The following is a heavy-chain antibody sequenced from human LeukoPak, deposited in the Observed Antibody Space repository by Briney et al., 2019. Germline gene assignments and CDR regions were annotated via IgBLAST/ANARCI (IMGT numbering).Heavy chain of an antibody. CDR3: ARDRYYYDSSGYYSNWFDP. J-gene: IGHJ5*02. D-gene: IGHD3-22*01. CDR2: IYTSGST. V-gene: IGHV4-4*07. CDR1: GGCISSYY. Sequence: PSETLSLTCTVSGGCISSYYWSWIRQPAGKGLEWIGRIYTSGSTNYNPSLKSRVTMSVDTSKNQFSLKLSSVTAADTAVYYCARDRYYYDSSGYYSNWFDPWGQGTLVTVSS.